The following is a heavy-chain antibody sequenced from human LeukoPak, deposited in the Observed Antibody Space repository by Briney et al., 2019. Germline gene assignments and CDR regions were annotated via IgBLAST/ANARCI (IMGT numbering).Heavy chain of an antibody. CDR3: ARGLMIYGMDV. CDR2: IYYSGST. J-gene: IGHJ6*02. D-gene: IGHD3-16*01. Sequence: SETLSLTCTVSGGSISSGGYYWSWIRQHPGKGLEWIGYIYYSGSTYYSPSLKSRVTISVDTSKNQFSLKLSSVTAADTAVYYCARGLMIYGMDVWGQGTTVTVSS. CDR1: GGSISSGGYY. V-gene: IGHV4-31*03.